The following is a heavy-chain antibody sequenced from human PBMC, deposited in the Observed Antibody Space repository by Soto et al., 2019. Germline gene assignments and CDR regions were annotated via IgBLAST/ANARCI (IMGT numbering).Heavy chain of an antibody. Sequence: PSETLSLTCAVYGGSFSSYYWSWIRQPPGKGLEWIGYIYFSGSTNYNPSLKSRVTISVDTSKNQFSLKLSSVTAADTAVYYCARDGYYYDSSGYQSVYYFDYWGQGTRVTVSS. V-gene: IGHV4-59*01. CDR1: GGSFSSYY. J-gene: IGHJ4*02. CDR3: ARDGYYYDSSGYQSVYYFDY. CDR2: IYFSGST. D-gene: IGHD3-22*01.